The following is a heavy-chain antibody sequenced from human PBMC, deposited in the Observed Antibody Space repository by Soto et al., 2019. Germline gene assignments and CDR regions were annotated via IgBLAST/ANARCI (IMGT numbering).Heavy chain of an antibody. CDR1: GYTFTSYG. J-gene: IGHJ4*02. V-gene: IGHV1-18*01. D-gene: IGHD3-10*01. CDR2: INPYNGNT. Sequence: QVQLVQSGAEVKKPGASVKVSCKASGYTFTSYGISWVRQAPGQGLEWMGWINPYNGNTNYAQKLQGRVTMTTDTSTNTADMELRSLRSDATAVYYCARDWLGIDYWGQGTLVTVSS. CDR3: ARDWLGIDY.